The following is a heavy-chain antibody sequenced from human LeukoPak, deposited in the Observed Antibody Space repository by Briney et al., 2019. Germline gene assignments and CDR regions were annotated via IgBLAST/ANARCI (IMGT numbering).Heavy chain of an antibody. J-gene: IGHJ4*02. V-gene: IGHV4-39*01. Sequence: SETLSLTCTVSGGSISSSSYYWGWIRQPPGKGLEWIGSIYYSGSTYYNPSLKSRVTISVDTSKDQFSLKLSCVTAADTAVYYCARLVRASFDYWGQGTLVTVSS. CDR3: ARLVRASFDY. CDR2: IYYSGST. CDR1: GGSISSSSYY.